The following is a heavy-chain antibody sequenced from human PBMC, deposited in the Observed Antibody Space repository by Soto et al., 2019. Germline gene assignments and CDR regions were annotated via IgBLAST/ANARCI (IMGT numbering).Heavy chain of an antibody. V-gene: IGHV3-48*03. CDR3: ARRGSS. Sequence: HPAGSLRLSCAASGFTFSSSEMYWVRQAPGKGLEWVSYIHPGGQPIFYADSVKGRFTISRDNAKKSLYLQMNSLRVEDTAVYYCARRGSSWGQGTMVTVSS. CDR1: GFTFSSSE. CDR2: IHPGGQPI. J-gene: IGHJ3*01. D-gene: IGHD2-2*01.